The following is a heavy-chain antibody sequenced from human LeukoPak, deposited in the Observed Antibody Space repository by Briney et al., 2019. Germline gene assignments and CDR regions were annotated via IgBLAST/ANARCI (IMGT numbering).Heavy chain of an antibody. CDR1: GFTFSSYS. D-gene: IGHD1-26*01. Sequence: PGGSLRLSCAASGFTFSSYSMNWVRQAPGKGLEWVSSISSSSSYIYYADSVKGRFTISRDNDKHSLYLQMNSLRAEDTAVYYCARDLAGAAAYWGQGTLVTVSS. CDR2: ISSSSSYI. V-gene: IGHV3-21*01. J-gene: IGHJ4*02. CDR3: ARDLAGAAAY.